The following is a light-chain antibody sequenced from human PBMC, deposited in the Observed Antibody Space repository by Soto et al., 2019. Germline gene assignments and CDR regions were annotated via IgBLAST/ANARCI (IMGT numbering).Light chain of an antibody. CDR1: QGISSY. J-gene: IGKJ2*01. CDR2: AAS. CDR3: QQLNSYPNT. Sequence: DIQLTQSPSFLSASVGDRVTITCRASQGISSYLAWYQQKPGKAPKLLIYAASTLQSGVPSRFSGSGSRTEFTLTISNLQPEDFATYYCQQLNSYPNTFGQGTKLEIK. V-gene: IGKV1-9*01.